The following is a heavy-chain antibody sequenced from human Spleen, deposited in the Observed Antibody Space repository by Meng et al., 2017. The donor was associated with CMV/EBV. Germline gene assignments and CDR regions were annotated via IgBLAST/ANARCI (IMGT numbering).Heavy chain of an antibody. J-gene: IGHJ6*02. D-gene: IGHD6-19*01. Sequence: GGSLRLSCVTSRFTFGGYWMSWVRQAPGKGLECVANIKEDGSEKNYVDSARGRFTISRDNAKNSLYLQMNSLRVEDTAIYYCARETCASGWLCDHYFGLDAWGQGSTVTVSS. V-gene: IGHV3-7*01. CDR3: ARETCASGWLCDHYFGLDA. CDR1: RFTFGGYW. CDR2: IKEDGSEK.